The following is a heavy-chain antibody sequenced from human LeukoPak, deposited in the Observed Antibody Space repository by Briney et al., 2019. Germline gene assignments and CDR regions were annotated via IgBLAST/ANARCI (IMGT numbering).Heavy chain of an antibody. CDR2: ISHSGIT. CDR1: GGSFSGYH. D-gene: IGHD1-20*01. J-gene: IGHJ2*01. V-gene: IGHV4-34*01. CDR3: ARGNWNGRRYLDL. Sequence: SETLSLTCAVYGGSFSGYHWSWIRQPPGKGLEWIGEISHSGITNYKPSLKSRVTIAVDTSKNQLSLKLSSVTAADTAVYYCARGNWNGRRYLDLWGRGTLVTVSS.